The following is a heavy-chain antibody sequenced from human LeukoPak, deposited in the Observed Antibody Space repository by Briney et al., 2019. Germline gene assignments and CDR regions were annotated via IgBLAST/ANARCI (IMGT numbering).Heavy chain of an antibody. D-gene: IGHD6-13*01. V-gene: IGHV3-15*01. CDR3: TTGYGSTWYG. Sequence: GGSLRLSCAASGFTFTIAWMNWVRQVPGKGLEWIARVKSKTDGGTTDYAEPVKGRFTISRDDSENTVDLQMNSLKTEDTALYYCTTGYGSTWYGWGQGTLVTVSS. CDR1: GFTFTIAW. CDR2: VKSKTDGGTT. J-gene: IGHJ4*02.